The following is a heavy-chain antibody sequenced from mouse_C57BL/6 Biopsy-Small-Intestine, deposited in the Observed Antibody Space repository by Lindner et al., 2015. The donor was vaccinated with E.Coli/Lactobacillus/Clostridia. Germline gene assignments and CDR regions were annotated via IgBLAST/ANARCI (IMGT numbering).Heavy chain of an antibody. CDR3: ARRGIYYYGSSYHGFEV. CDR2: INPNDGTS. D-gene: IGHD1-1*01. CDR1: GYSFTNYS. Sequence: VQLQESGAELMKPGASVKLSCKASGYSFTNYSMDWVKQSNGKSLEWIGLINPNDGTSTYNQKFKGKATLTVDQSSSTAYMQLNSLTSDDSAVYYCARRGIYYYGSSYHGFEVWGTGTTVTVSS. V-gene: IGHV1-39*01. J-gene: IGHJ1*03.